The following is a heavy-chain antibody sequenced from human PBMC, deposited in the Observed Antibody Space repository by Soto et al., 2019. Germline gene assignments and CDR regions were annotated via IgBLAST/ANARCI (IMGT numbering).Heavy chain of an antibody. Sequence: SETLSLTCGVSGYSISTGYYWGWIRQPPGKGLEWIGSKYHSGDTFYKMSLKSRATISIDTSKNQFSLKLTSVTAADTAVYYCARDAGSFDFWGQGILVTVSS. CDR3: ARDAGSFDF. CDR1: GYSISTGYY. V-gene: IGHV4-38-2*01. J-gene: IGHJ4*02. CDR2: KYHSGDT.